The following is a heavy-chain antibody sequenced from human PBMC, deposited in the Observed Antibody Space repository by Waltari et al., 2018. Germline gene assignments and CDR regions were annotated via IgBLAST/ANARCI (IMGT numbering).Heavy chain of an antibody. J-gene: IGHJ6*02. CDR3: ARALGGLKHRDDYGDYAWGRFPGHNPVYYYYGMDV. D-gene: IGHD4-17*01. Sequence: QVQLVESGGGVVQPGRSLRLSCAASGFTFSSYAMHWVRQAPGKGLEWVAVISYDVSNKYYADSGKGRFTISRDNSKNTLYLQMNSLRAEDTAVYYCARALGGLKHRDDYGDYAWGRFPGHNPVYYYYGMDVWGQGP. CDR1: GFTFSSYA. CDR2: ISYDVSNK. V-gene: IGHV3-30*01.